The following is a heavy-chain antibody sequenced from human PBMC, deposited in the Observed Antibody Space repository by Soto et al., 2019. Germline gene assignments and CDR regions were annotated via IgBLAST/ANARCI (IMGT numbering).Heavy chain of an antibody. D-gene: IGHD2-2*01. CDR2: IKSKTDGGTT. V-gene: IGHV3-15*01. CDR3: TTDVAVVVPAAIAAFDI. J-gene: IGHJ3*02. Sequence: PGGSLRLSCAASGFPFSNAWMSWVRQAPGKGLEWVGRIKSKTDGGTTDYAAPVKGRFTISRDDSKNTLYLQMNSLKTEDTAVYYCTTDVAVVVPAAIAAFDIWGQGTMVTVSS. CDR1: GFPFSNAW.